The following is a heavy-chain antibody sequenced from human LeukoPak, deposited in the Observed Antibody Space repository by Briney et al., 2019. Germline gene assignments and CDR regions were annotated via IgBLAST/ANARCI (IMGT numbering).Heavy chain of an antibody. CDR3: AKAYGTNGYFQLPIDF. J-gene: IGHJ4*02. Sequence: GGSLRLSCAVSGFTVSNNYMNWVRQAPGKGLEWVSIIYSGGRTYYADSAKGRFTISRDIFKNTVYLQMNSLRAEDTAVYYCAKAYGTNGYFQLPIDFWGQGTLVTVSS. CDR1: GFTVSNNY. CDR2: IYSGGRT. D-gene: IGHD2-8*01. V-gene: IGHV3-53*01.